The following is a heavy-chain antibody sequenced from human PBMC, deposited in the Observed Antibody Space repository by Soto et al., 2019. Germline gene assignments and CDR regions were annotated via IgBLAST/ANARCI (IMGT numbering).Heavy chain of an antibody. Sequence: EVQLLESGGGVVQPGGSLRLSCVASGFSFRDFVMSWVRQAPGKRLEWVVGISDSGATTYYADSVRGRFTISRDNSRNKVFLQLNYLRAEDTASYYCAREDTGSGALDYWGQGTLVTVSS. V-gene: IGHV3-23*01. D-gene: IGHD6-19*01. CDR2: ISDSGATT. J-gene: IGHJ4*02. CDR1: GFSFRDFV. CDR3: AREDTGSGALDY.